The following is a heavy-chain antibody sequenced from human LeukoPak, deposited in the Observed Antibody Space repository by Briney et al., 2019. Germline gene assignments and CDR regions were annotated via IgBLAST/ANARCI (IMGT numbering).Heavy chain of an antibody. CDR3: ARGLGINGLALDM. J-gene: IGHJ3*02. CDR1: GFTFSSNW. Sequence: PGGSLRLSCAAAGFTFSSNWMSWVRQAPGKGLQWVANIKQDGSEKYYVDSVKGRFIISRDNAKNSLYLQMNSLRAEDTAVYYCARGLGINGLALDMWGQGTMVTVSS. D-gene: IGHD3-10*01. CDR2: IKQDGSEK. V-gene: IGHV3-7*05.